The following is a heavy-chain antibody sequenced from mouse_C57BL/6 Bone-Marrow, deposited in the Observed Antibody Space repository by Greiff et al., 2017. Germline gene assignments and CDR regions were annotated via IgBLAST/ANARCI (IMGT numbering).Heavy chain of an antibody. J-gene: IGHJ3*01. CDR3: ARQGDAWFAY. D-gene: IGHD3-3*01. CDR1: GFTFSSYT. Sequence: EVKLVDSGGGLVKPGGSLKLSCAASGFTFSSYTMSWVRQTPEKRLEWVATISGGGGNTYYPDSVKGRFTISRDNAKNTLYLQMSSLRSEDTALYYCARQGDAWFAYWGQGTLVTVSA. CDR2: ISGGGGNT. V-gene: IGHV5-9*01.